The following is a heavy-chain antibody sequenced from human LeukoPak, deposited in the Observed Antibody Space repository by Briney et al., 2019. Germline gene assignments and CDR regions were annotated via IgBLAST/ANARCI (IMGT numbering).Heavy chain of an antibody. D-gene: IGHD3-10*01. CDR1: GFTVSSNY. Sequence: GESLRLSCAASGFTVSSNYMSWVRQAPGKGLEWVSVIYSGGSTYYADSVKGRFTISRDNSKNTLYLQMNSLRAEDTAVYYCASNYYGSGSYYDDYWGQGTLVTVSS. CDR2: IYSGGST. V-gene: IGHV3-53*01. J-gene: IGHJ4*02. CDR3: ASNYYGSGSYYDDY.